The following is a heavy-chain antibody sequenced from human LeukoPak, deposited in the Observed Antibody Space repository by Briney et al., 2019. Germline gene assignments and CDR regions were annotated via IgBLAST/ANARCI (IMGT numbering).Heavy chain of an antibody. CDR1: GYTFTGYY. V-gene: IGHV1-2*06. J-gene: IGHJ4*02. D-gene: IGHD3-22*01. CDR2: INPNSGGT. CDR3: ARGSHNNYYDSSGYPH. Sequence: GASVKVSCKASGYTFTGYYMHWVRQAPGQGLEWMGRINPNSGGTNYAQKFQGRVTMTRDTSISTAYMELSRLRSDDTAVYYCARGSHNNYYDSSGYPHWGQGTLVTVSS.